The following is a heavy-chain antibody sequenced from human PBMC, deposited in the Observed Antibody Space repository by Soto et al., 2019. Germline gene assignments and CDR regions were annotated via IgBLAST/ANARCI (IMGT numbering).Heavy chain of an antibody. V-gene: IGHV3-48*03. CDR2: ISNSGNTI. D-gene: IGHD1-20*01. Sequence: GGSLRLSCVASGFVFKSYEMNWVRQAPGKGLEWISYISNSGNTIYVADSMRGRFTISRDKAKNSLFLQMNSLRADDTAVYYCARDIDNRDYYYGLDVWGQGTTVTVS. CDR3: ARDIDNRDYYYGLDV. CDR1: GFVFKSYE. J-gene: IGHJ6*02.